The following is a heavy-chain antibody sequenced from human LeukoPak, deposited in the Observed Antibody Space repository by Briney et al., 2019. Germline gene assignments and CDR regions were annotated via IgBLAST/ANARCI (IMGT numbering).Heavy chain of an antibody. V-gene: IGHV4-59*01. CDR3: ARGGNDFWSGSPDAFDI. CDR2: IYYSGST. D-gene: IGHD3-3*01. Sequence: SETLSHTCTVSGGSISSYYWSWIRQPPGKGPEWIGYIYYSGSTNYNPSLKSRVTISVDTSKNQFSLKLSSVTAADTAVYYCARGGNDFWSGSPDAFDIWGQGTMVTVSS. CDR1: GGSISSYY. J-gene: IGHJ3*02.